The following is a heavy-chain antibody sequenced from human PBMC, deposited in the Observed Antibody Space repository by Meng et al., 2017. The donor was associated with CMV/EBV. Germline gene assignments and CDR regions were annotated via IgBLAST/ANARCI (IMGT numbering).Heavy chain of an antibody. Sequence: GGSLRLSCAASGFTFSSYSMNWVRQAPGKGLEWVGRIKSKTDGGTTDYAAPVKGRFTISRDDSKNTLYLQMNSLKTEDTAVYYCTTGGSSSYYYYGMDVWGQGTTVTVSS. CDR2: IKSKTDGGTT. J-gene: IGHJ6*02. D-gene: IGHD6-6*01. CDR3: TTGGSSSYYYYGMDV. V-gene: IGHV3-15*01. CDR1: GFTFSSYS.